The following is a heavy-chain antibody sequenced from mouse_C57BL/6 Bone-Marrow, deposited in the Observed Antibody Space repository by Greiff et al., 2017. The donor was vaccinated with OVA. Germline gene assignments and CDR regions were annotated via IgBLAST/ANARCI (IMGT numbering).Heavy chain of an antibody. J-gene: IGHJ1*03. Sequence: VQLQQPGAELVKPGASVKMSCKASGYTFTSYWITWVKQRPGQGLEWIGDIYPGSGSTNYNEKFKSKATLTVDTSSSTAYMQRSSLTSEDSAVYYCARDYYGSPYWYCDVWGTGTTVTVSS. D-gene: IGHD1-1*01. V-gene: IGHV1-55*01. CDR2: IYPGSGST. CDR1: GYTFTSYW. CDR3: ARDYYGSPYWYCDV.